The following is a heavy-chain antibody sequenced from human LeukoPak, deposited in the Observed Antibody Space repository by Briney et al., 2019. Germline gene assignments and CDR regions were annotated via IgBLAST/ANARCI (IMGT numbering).Heavy chain of an antibody. CDR1: GFTFGSYW. J-gene: IGHJ5*02. CDR3: ARGASGIQLWFFDT. V-gene: IGHV3-7*01. Sequence: PGGSLRLSCAASGFTFGSYWMSWVRQAPGKGLEWVANIKQDGSEESYLDSVKGRFTISRDNAKNSLFLQMNSLRAEDTAVYYCARGASGIQLWFFDTWGQGTLVRVSA. D-gene: IGHD5-18*01. CDR2: IKQDGSEE.